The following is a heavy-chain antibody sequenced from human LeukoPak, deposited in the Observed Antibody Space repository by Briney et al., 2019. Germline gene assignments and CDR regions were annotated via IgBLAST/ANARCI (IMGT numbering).Heavy chain of an antibody. CDR2: IYPGDSDT. CDR3: ARSGYGDYNFDY. CDR1: GYSFTNYW. Sequence: VASVKISCKGSGYSFTNYWIGWVRQMPGKGLEWMGIIYPGDSDTKYSPSFQGQVTISVDKSISTAYLQWSSLKASDTAMYYCARSGYGDYNFDYWGQGTLVTVSS. D-gene: IGHD4-17*01. V-gene: IGHV5-51*01. J-gene: IGHJ4*02.